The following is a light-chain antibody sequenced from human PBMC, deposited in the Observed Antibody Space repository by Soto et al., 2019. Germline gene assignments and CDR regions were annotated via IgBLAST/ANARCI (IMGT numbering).Light chain of an antibody. CDR1: QTVASN. CDR2: GAS. Sequence: EIVMTQSPASLSVSPGDGATLSCRASQTVASNLAWYQPKPGQGPRLLIHGASTRAAGVPPSFSGSGSGTDFPLSISSLQAEDFAVYYCQQYHNWPPQYTFGQGTKLQIK. J-gene: IGKJ2*01. CDR3: QQYHNWPPQYT. V-gene: IGKV3-15*01.